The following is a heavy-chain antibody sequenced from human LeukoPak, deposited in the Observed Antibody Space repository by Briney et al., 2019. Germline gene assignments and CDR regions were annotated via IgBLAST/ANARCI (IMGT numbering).Heavy chain of an antibody. V-gene: IGHV4-34*01. CDR1: GGYFNGYY. Sequence: SETLSLTCSVYGGYFNGYYWSWIRQPPGKGLEWIGEVHHSDGTNYNRSLKSRVTISADTSKNQFSLRLNSVTAADTAIYYCARVTESFYWYFDLWGRGTLVTVSS. CDR3: ARVTESFYWYFDL. CDR2: VHHSDGT. D-gene: IGHD3-3*01. J-gene: IGHJ2*01.